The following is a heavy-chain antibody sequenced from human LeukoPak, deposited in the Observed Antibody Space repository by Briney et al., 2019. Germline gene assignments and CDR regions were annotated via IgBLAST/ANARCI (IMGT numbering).Heavy chain of an antibody. J-gene: IGHJ4*02. Sequence: PGGSLRLSCAASGFTFSSYGMHWVRQAPGKGLEWVAVISYDGSNKYYADSVKGRFTISRDNSKNTLYLQMNSLRAVDTAVYYCAKDHGSGSFDYWGQGTLVTVSS. D-gene: IGHD3-10*01. CDR2: ISYDGSNK. V-gene: IGHV3-30*18. CDR3: AKDHGSGSFDY. CDR1: GFTFSSYG.